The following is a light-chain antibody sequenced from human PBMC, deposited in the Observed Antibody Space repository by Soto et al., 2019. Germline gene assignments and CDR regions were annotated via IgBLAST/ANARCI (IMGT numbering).Light chain of an antibody. Sequence: QSVLTQPRSVSGSPGQSVSISCTGTSSDVGRYSYVSWYQQHPGKAPKLMIYDVSERPSGVPDRFSGSKSGNTASLTISGLQAEDVADYYCCSYAGTYTGVFGTGTKVTVL. CDR2: DVS. CDR1: SSDVGRYSY. V-gene: IGLV2-11*01. CDR3: CSYAGTYTGV. J-gene: IGLJ1*01.